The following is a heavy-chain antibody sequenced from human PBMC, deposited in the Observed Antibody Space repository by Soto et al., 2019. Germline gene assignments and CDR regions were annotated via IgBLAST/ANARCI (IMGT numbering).Heavy chain of an antibody. Sequence: GGSLRLSCAASGFTFSSYDMHWVRQAPGKGLEWVAVISYDGSNEYLADSVKGRFTISRDNSKNTVYLQMNSLRAEDTAVYYCATASGPPYWGQGTLVTVSS. CDR2: ISYDGSNE. CDR1: GFTFSSYD. V-gene: IGHV3-30*03. CDR3: ATASGPPY. J-gene: IGHJ4*02.